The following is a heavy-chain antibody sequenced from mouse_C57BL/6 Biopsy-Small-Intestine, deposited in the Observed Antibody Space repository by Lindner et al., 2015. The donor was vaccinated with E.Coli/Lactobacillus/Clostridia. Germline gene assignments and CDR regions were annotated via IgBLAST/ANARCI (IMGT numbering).Heavy chain of an antibody. J-gene: IGHJ2*01. Sequence: VQLQESGAELVRPGASVKLSCKASGYTFTEYTIHWVKQRSGQGLEWIGWFYPGSGSIKYNEKFKDKATLTADKSSSTVYMELSRLTSEDSAVYFCARHENYYGSSYVGYFDYWGQGTTLTVSS. CDR1: GYTFTEYT. CDR3: ARHENYYGSSYVGYFDY. CDR2: FYPGSGSI. V-gene: IGHV1-62-2*01. D-gene: IGHD1-1*01.